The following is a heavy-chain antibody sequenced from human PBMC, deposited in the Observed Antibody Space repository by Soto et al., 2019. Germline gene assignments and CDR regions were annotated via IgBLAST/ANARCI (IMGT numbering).Heavy chain of an antibody. J-gene: IGHJ6*02. CDR1: GGSISSSSYY. D-gene: IGHD2-8*01. V-gene: IGHV4-39*01. Sequence: TSETLSLTCTVSGGSISSSSYYWGWIRQPPGKGLEWIGSIYYSGSTYYNPSLKSRVTISVDTSKNQFSLKLSSVTAADTAVYYCARLVWYGMDVWGQGTTVTVSS. CDR3: ARLVWYGMDV. CDR2: IYYSGST.